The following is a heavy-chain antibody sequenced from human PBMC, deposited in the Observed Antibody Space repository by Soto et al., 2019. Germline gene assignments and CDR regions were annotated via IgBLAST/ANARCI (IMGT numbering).Heavy chain of an antibody. CDR2: IKQDGSDK. Sequence: EVQLVESGGGLVQPGGSLRLSCAASGFTFSTYWMSWVRQAPGKGLEWVANIKQDGSDKSYVGSVKGRFTISRDDAKSSLYLHMNSLRDEDTAVYYCARGMYVHRFDGWGQGTLLSGSS. J-gene: IGHJ4*02. CDR1: GFTFSTYW. V-gene: IGHV3-7*01. D-gene: IGHD2-8*01. CDR3: ARGMYVHRFDG.